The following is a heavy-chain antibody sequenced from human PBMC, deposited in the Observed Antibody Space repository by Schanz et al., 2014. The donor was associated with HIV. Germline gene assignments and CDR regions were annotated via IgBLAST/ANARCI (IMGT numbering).Heavy chain of an antibody. CDR3: AKGTFLAADGHDAFDI. J-gene: IGHJ3*02. CDR1: GFTFSTYM. CDR2: ISSNTLYI. V-gene: IGHV3-21*04. Sequence: EVQLVESGGGLVKPGGSLRLSCAASGFTFSTYMMNWVRQAPGKGLEWVASISSNTLYIYYAESVKGRFTISRDNARNSLYLQMNSLRPEDTALYYCAKGTFLAADGHDAFDIWGQGTMVTVSS. D-gene: IGHD6-13*01.